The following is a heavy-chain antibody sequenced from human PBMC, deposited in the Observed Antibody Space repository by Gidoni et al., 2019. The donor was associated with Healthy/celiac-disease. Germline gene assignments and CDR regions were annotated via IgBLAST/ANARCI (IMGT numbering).Heavy chain of an antibody. CDR2: ISGSGGST. J-gene: IGHJ6*02. Sequence: EVQLLESGGGLVQPGGSLRLSCAASGFTFSSYAMSWVRQAPGKGLEWVSAISGSGGSTYYADSVKGRFTISRDNSKNTLYLQRNRLRAEDTAVYYCAKMRGYSSSSLSDYGMDVWGQGTTVTVSS. V-gene: IGHV3-23*01. D-gene: IGHD6-6*01. CDR3: AKMRGYSSSSLSDYGMDV. CDR1: GFTFSSYA.